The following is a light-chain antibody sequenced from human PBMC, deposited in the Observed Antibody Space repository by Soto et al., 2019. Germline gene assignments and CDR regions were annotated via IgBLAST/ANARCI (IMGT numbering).Light chain of an antibody. CDR3: QQYNSYSPWT. Sequence: DIQMTQSPSTLSASVGDRVTITCRASQRISSWLAWYQQKPGKAPKLLVYDAYSLESGVPSRFRGSGSGTEFTLTISSLQPDDFATYYCQQYNSYSPWTCGQGTKVDIK. V-gene: IGKV1-5*01. CDR2: DAY. CDR1: QRISSW. J-gene: IGKJ1*01.